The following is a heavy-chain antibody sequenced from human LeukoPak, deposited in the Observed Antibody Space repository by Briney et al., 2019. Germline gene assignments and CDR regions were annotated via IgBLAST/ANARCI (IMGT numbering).Heavy chain of an antibody. V-gene: IGHV3-23*01. CDR1: GFTFSSYA. Sequence: GGSLRLSCAASGFTFSSYAMSWVRQAPGKGLEWVSAISGSGGSTYYADSVKGRFTISRDNSKNTLYLQMNSLRAEDTAVYYCAKLFRVAAAGGSLDAFDIWGQGTMVTVSS. CDR2: ISGSGGST. CDR3: AKLFRVAAAGGSLDAFDI. J-gene: IGHJ3*02. D-gene: IGHD6-13*01.